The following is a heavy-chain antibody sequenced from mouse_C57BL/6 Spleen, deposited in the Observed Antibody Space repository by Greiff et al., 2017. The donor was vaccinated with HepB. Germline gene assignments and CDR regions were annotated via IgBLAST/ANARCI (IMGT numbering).Heavy chain of an antibody. V-gene: IGHV1-72*01. CDR3: AREGLRRSTAMDY. CDR2: IDPNSGGT. Sequence: QVHVKQSGAELVKPGASVKLSCKASGYTFTSYWMHWVKQRPGRGLEWIGRIDPNSGGTKYNEKFKSKATLTVDKPSSTAYMQLSSLTSEDSAVYYCAREGLRRSTAMDYWGQGTSVTVSS. J-gene: IGHJ4*01. CDR1: GYTFTSYW. D-gene: IGHD2-4*01.